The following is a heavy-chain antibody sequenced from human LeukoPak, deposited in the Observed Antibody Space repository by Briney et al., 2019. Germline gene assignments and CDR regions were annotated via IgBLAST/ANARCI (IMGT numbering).Heavy chain of an antibody. CDR2: ISGSGGST. CDR1: GFTFGDFA. Sequence: GGSLRLSCAASGFTFGDFALSWVRQAPGKGLEWVSAISGSGGSTYYADSVKGRFTISRDNSKNTLYLQMNSLRAEDTAVYYCAKYHFRGYCSSTSCYNFDYWGQGTLVTVSS. J-gene: IGHJ4*02. V-gene: IGHV3-23*01. CDR3: AKYHFRGYCSSTSCYNFDY. D-gene: IGHD2-2*02.